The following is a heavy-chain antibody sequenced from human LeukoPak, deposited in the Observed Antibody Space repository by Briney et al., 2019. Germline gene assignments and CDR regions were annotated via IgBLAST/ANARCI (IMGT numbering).Heavy chain of an antibody. CDR1: GFTVSSNY. Sequence: GGSLRLSCAASGFTVSSNYMSWVRQAPGKGLEWVSVIYSGGSTYYADSVKGRFTISRDNSKNTLYLQMNSLRAEDTAVYYCARVSSSGWYDLDYWGQGTLVTVSS. J-gene: IGHJ4*02. CDR2: IYSGGST. CDR3: ARVSSSGWYDLDY. V-gene: IGHV3-53*01. D-gene: IGHD6-19*01.